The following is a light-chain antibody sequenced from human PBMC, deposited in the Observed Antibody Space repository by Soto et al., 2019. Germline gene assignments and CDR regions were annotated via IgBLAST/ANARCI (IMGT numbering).Light chain of an antibody. CDR3: QSYATTSVV. J-gene: IGLJ2*01. Sequence: LTQPHSVSESPGKTVTISCTRSSGSIASNYVQWYQKRPGSSPTTVIYGGDQRPSGVPDRFSGSIDSSSNSASLTISGLKTEDEADYYCQSYATTSVVFGGGTKLTVL. V-gene: IGLV6-57*01. CDR1: SGSIASNY. CDR2: GGD.